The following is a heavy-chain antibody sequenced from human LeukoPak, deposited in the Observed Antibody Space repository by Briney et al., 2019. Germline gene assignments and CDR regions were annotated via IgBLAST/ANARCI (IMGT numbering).Heavy chain of an antibody. J-gene: IGHJ6*03. CDR1: GFTLSSYA. CDR3: ARDVTARPYYYYMDV. CDR2: ISSNGGST. D-gene: IGHD1-14*01. V-gene: IGHV3-64*01. Sequence: PGGSLRLSCAASGFTLSSYAMHWVRQAPGKGLEYVSAISSNGGSTYYANSVKGRFTISRDNSKNTLYLQMGSLRAEDLAVYYCARDVTARPYYYYMDVWGKGTTVTVSS.